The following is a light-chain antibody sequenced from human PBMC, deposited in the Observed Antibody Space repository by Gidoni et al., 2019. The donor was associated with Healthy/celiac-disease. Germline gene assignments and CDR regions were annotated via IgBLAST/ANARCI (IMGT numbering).Light chain of an antibody. CDR3: QQYDNRPPLT. V-gene: IGKV1-33*01. Sequence: DIQMTQSPSSLSSSVGDGVTSTCPARQDISNYLNWYQQKPGKAPTLLIYDAANLETGAPSRFSRSGAGTDVTFTISSLQPEDIAAYYCQQYDNRPPLTFGGGTKVEIK. CDR2: DAA. J-gene: IGKJ4*02. CDR1: QDISNY.